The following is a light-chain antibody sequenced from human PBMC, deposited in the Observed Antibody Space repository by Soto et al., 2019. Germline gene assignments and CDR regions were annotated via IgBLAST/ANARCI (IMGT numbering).Light chain of an antibody. V-gene: IGKV3-20*01. CDR1: QTVNSRH. Sequence: LTQSPATLSLSPGERATLSCRASQTVNSRHLNWYQHKPGQAPRLLIYGASIRAAGIPDRSSSSRSRADFSLTITRLEPEDSAVYYCQQFDGSRPAFTFGQGTKLEI. CDR2: GAS. CDR3: QQFDGSRPAFT. J-gene: IGKJ2*01.